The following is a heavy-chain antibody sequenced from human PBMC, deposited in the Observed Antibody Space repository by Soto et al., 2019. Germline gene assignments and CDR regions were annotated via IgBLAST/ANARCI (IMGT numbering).Heavy chain of an antibody. V-gene: IGHV3-21*01. CDR2: ISSSSSYI. CDR3: ARDLRIYYYDSSGYPAPNDAFDI. CDR1: GFTFSSYS. D-gene: IGHD3-22*01. J-gene: IGHJ3*02. Sequence: GGSLRLSCTASGFTFSSYSMNWVRQAPGKGLEWVSSISSSSSYIYYADSVKGRFTISRDNAKNSLYLQMNSLRAEDTAVDYCARDLRIYYYDSSGYPAPNDAFDIWGQGTMVTVSS.